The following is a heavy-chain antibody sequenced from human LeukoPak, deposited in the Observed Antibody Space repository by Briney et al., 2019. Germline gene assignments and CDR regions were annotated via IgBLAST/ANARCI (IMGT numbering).Heavy chain of an antibody. J-gene: IGHJ6*02. CDR3: AKDSLRWSYFYYGMDV. CDR2: ISGSGGST. D-gene: IGHD4-23*01. CDR1: GFTFSTCA. V-gene: IGHV3-23*01. Sequence: GGSLRLSCAASGFTFSTCAMGWVRQAPGKGLGWVSAISGSGGSTFYADSVKGRFTISRDNSKNTLYLQMNSLRAEDTAVYYCAKDSLRWSYFYYGMDVWGQGTTVTVSS.